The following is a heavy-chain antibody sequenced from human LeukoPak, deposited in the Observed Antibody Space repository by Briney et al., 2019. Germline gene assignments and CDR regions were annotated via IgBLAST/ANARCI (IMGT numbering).Heavy chain of an antibody. CDR1: GFAFSTYA. J-gene: IGHJ4*02. CDR2: ISDSAGST. Sequence: GGSLRLSCAASGFAFSTYAMSWVRQAPGKGLEWVSGISDSAGSTYYADSVKGRFTISRDNSRNTLYLQMNSLRTEDTAVYYCAKGSRDYVRGSYDYWGQGTLVTVSS. D-gene: IGHD3-16*01. V-gene: IGHV3-23*01. CDR3: AKGSRDYVRGSYDY.